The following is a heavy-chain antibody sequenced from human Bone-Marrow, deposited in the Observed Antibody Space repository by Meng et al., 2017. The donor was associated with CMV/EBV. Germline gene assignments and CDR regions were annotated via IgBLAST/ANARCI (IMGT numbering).Heavy chain of an antibody. CDR1: GYTFTSYY. CDR2: INPKSGVT. D-gene: IGHD3-3*01. Sequence: ASVKVSCKASGYTFTSYYMHWVRQAPGQGLEWMGWINPKSGVTNYAQRFQDRVTMTTDTSIRTVYMDLSRLTSDDTAIFYCARDLGVGAAGYWGQGILVNVAS. V-gene: IGHV1-2*02. J-gene: IGHJ4*01. CDR3: ARDLGVGAAGY.